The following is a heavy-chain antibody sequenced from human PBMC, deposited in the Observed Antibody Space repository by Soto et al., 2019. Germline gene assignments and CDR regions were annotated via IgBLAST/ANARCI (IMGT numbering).Heavy chain of an antibody. D-gene: IGHD6-13*01. CDR2: IGTAGDT. Sequence: GGSLRLSCEASGFTFSGFDMHWVRQPTGKGLEWVSSIGTAGDTYYAVSVKGRFTTSRDNAKNSLSLQMNSLRAGDMAVYFCAKSQEIGTHFFDSWGQGSQGSVSS. CDR3: AKSQEIGTHFFDS. J-gene: IGHJ4*02. CDR1: GFTFSGFD. V-gene: IGHV3-13*01.